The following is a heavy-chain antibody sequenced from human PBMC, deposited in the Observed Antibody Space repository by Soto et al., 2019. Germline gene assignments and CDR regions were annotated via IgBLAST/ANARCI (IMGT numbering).Heavy chain of an antibody. CDR3: ARDVEMATGYFDY. CDR1: GFTFSSYI. Sequence: GGSLRLSCAASGFTFSSYIMNWVRQAPGKGLEWVSSISSSSSYIYYADSVKGRFTISRDNAKNSLYLQMNSLRAEDTAVYYCARDVEMATGYFDYWGQGTLVTVSS. D-gene: IGHD5-12*01. CDR2: ISSSSSYI. V-gene: IGHV3-21*01. J-gene: IGHJ4*02.